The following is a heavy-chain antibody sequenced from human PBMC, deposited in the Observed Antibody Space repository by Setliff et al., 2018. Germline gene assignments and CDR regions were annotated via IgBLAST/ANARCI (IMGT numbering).Heavy chain of an antibody. CDR3: VKGSSDSRPYYFDY. CDR2: ITHSGWDT. CDR1: GFTFWSYA. J-gene: IGHJ4*02. Sequence: GVSLRLSCAASGFTFWSYAMSWVRQAPGKGLEWISAITHSGWDTYHADSVKGRFTISRANSQNTLFLQMNSLRVEDTAVYFCVKGSSDSRPYYFDYWGQGMLVTVSS. D-gene: IGHD2-2*01. V-gene: IGHV3-23*01.